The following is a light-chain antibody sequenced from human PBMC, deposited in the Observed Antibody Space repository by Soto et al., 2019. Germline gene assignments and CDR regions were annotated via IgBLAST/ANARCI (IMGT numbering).Light chain of an antibody. CDR3: SAWEDRLTGVV. CDR2: SNN. V-gene: IGLV1-44*01. CDR1: SSNIGSNT. Sequence: QSVLTQPPSASGTPGQRVTISCSGRSSNIGSNTVNLYQQLPGTAPKLLIYSNNQRPSGVPDRFSGSKSGTSDSVAISGLKSEDEGDYYCSAWEDRLTGVVFGGGTKLTVL. J-gene: IGLJ2*01.